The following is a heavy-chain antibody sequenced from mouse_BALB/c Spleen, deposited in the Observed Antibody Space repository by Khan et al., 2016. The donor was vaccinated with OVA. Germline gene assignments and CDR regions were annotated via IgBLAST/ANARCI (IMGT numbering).Heavy chain of an antibody. D-gene: IGHD1-2*01. CDR3: ARGGGTAPFAY. CDR2: ISDLAYTI. CDR1: GFTFSDYG. V-gene: IGHV5-15*02. J-gene: IGHJ3*01. Sequence: EVQLQESGGGLVQPGGSRKLSCAASGFTFSDYGMAWVRQAPGKGPEWVAFISDLAYTIYYADTVTGRFTISRENAKNTLYLEMSSLRSEDTAMYYCARGGGTAPFAYWGLGTLVTVSA.